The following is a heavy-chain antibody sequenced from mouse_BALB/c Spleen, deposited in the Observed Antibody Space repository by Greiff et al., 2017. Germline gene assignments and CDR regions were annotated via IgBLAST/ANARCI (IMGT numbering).Heavy chain of an antibody. D-gene: IGHD2-10*02. CDR3: TRSGYGNYALYFDY. CDR2: INPSNGGT. V-gene: IGHV1S81*02. J-gene: IGHJ2*01. Sequence: VQLQQSGAELVKPGASVKLSCKASGYTFTSYYMYWVKQRPGQGLEWIGGINPSNGGTNFNEKFKSKATLTVDKSSSTAYMQLSSLTSEDSAVYYCTRSGYGNYALYFDYWGQGTTLTVSS. CDR1: GYTFTSYY.